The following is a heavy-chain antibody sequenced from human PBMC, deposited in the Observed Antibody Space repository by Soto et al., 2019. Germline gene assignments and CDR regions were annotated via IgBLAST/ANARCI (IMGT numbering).Heavy chain of an antibody. CDR1: GGSFSGYY. CDR2: INHSGST. D-gene: IGHD3-16*02. J-gene: IGHJ4*02. Sequence: SETLSLTCAVYGGSFSGYYWSWIRQPPGKGLEWIGEINHSGSTNYNPSLKSRVTISVDTSKNQFSLKLSSVTAADTAVYYCASSSRGGIGYYWGQGTLVTVSS. V-gene: IGHV4-34*01. CDR3: ASSSRGGIGYY.